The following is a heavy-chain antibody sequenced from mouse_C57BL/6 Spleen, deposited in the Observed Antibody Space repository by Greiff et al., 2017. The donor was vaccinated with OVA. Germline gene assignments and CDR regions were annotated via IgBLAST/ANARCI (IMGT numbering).Heavy chain of an antibody. J-gene: IGHJ2*01. Sequence: QVQLKQSGAELVKPGASVKISCKASGYAFSSYWMNWVKQRPGKGLEWIGQIYPGDGDTNYNGKFKGKATLTADKSSSTAYMQLSSLTSEDSAVYFCAREAELGNDFDYWGQGTTLTVSS. V-gene: IGHV1-80*01. D-gene: IGHD4-1*01. CDR1: GYAFSSYW. CDR2: IYPGDGDT. CDR3: AREAELGNDFDY.